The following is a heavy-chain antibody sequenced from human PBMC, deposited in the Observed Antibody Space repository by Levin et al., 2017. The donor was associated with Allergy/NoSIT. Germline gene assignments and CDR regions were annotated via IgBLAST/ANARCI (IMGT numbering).Heavy chain of an antibody. CDR2: IWYDGSNK. J-gene: IGHJ2*01. D-gene: IGHD2-2*02. V-gene: IGHV3-33*01. Sequence: PGGSLRLSCAASGFTFSSYGMHWVRQAPGKGLEWVAVIWYDGSNKYYADSVKGRFTISRDNSKNTLYLQMNSLRAEDTAVYYCASCGASCYTMYFDLWGRGTLVTVSS. CDR1: GFTFSSYG. CDR3: ASCGASCYTMYFDL.